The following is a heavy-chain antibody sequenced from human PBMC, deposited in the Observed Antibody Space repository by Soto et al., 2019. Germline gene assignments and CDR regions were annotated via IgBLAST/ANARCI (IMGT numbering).Heavy chain of an antibody. CDR2: INPSSGRT. V-gene: IGHV1-46*01. Sequence: ASVKVSCKASGYTFTSYSMHWVRQAPGQGLEWMGIINPSSGRTSYAQNFQGRVTMTSDTSTSIVYMGMSSLKSEDTAVYYCARDHNFGFILYAMDVWGQGTTVTVSS. CDR3: ARDHNFGFILYAMDV. J-gene: IGHJ6*02. D-gene: IGHD2-15*01. CDR1: GYTFTSYS.